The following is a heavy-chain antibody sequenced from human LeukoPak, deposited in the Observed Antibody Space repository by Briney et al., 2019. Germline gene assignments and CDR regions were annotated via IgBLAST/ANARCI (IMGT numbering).Heavy chain of an antibody. D-gene: IGHD3-22*01. Sequence: SETLSLTCTVSGGSISSSSYYWGWIRRPPGKGLEWIGSIYYSGSTYYNPSLKSRVTISVDTSKNQFSLKLSSVTAADTAVYYCARQAMYYYDSSGYWFGAFDIWGQGTMVTVSS. J-gene: IGHJ3*02. CDR3: ARQAMYYYDSSGYWFGAFDI. V-gene: IGHV4-39*01. CDR1: GGSISSSSYY. CDR2: IYYSGST.